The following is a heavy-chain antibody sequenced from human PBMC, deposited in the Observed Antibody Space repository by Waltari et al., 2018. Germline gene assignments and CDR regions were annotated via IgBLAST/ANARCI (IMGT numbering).Heavy chain of an antibody. CDR1: GYTFTNYA. CDR2: IHAGNGDT. Sequence: QVQLVQSGAEVKKPGASVKVSCKASGYTFTNYAMHWVRQAPEQRLEWMGWIHAGNGDTKYSQKFQDRVTITRDTSASTAYMELSSLTSEDTAVYYCASVKVDTALDFDYWGQGTLVTVSS. J-gene: IGHJ4*02. CDR3: ASVKVDTALDFDY. V-gene: IGHV1-3*01. D-gene: IGHD5-18*01.